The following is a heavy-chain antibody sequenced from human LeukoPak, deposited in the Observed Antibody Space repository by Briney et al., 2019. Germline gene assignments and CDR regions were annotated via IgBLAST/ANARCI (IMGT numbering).Heavy chain of an antibody. D-gene: IGHD3-3*01. V-gene: IGHV3-21*01. CDR3: ARDRGGFLEWLLNPKDAFDI. CDR2: ISSSSSYI. Sequence: PGGSLRLSCAASGFTFRSYSMNWVRQAPGKGLEWVSSISSSSSYIYYADSVKGRFTISRDNAKNSLYLQMNSLRAEDTAVYYCARDRGGFLEWLLNPKDAFDIWGQGTMVTVSS. CDR1: GFTFRSYS. J-gene: IGHJ3*02.